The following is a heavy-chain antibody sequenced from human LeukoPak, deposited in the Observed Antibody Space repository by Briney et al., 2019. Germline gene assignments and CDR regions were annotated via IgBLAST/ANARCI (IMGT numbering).Heavy chain of an antibody. Sequence: GGSLRLSCTVSGFTFSGHWMNWVRQAPGKGLEWVATIKYDGSEKAYVDSVEGRFTISRDNSKDSLFPQMDSLRAEDTAVYYCATRNIFEYWGQGTLVTVSS. CDR1: GFTFSGHW. CDR3: ATRNIFEY. J-gene: IGHJ4*02. V-gene: IGHV3-7*01. CDR2: IKYDGSEK.